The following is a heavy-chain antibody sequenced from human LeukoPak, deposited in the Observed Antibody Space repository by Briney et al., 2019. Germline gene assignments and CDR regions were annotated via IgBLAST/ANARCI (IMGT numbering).Heavy chain of an antibody. CDR3: ARDVQAGPGY. D-gene: IGHD6-19*01. V-gene: IGHV3-64D*08. Sequence: PGGSLRLSCSASGFTFSSYSMHWVRQAPGKGLEYVSGIGNSGGSTSYADSVKGRFTIPRDNSKNTLYLQMSSLTAEDTALYYCARDVQAGPGYWGQGTLVTVSS. J-gene: IGHJ4*02. CDR2: IGNSGGST. CDR1: GFTFSSYS.